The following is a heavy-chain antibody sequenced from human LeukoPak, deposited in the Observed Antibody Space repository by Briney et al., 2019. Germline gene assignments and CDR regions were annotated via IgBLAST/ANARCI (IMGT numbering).Heavy chain of an antibody. CDR2: MNQDGSQK. J-gene: IGHJ4*02. D-gene: IGHD6-13*01. Sequence: PGGSLRLSCADSGFTFNKYWMSWVRQAPGKGLEWMANMNQDGSQKYYLDSVKGRFTISRDNAKSSVYLQMNSLRAEDTALYYCARGLATAAAYWGQGTLVTVSS. CDR1: GFTFNKYW. V-gene: IGHV3-7*01. CDR3: ARGLATAAAY.